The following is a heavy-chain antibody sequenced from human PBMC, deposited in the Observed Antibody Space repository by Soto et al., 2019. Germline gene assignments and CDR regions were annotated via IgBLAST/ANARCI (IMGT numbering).Heavy chain of an antibody. Sequence: GGSLRPSCAASGFTFRSHAMSWVRQPPGKGLEWVAAISGSGGSTYYADSVKGRVTISRDNSKNTLYLQMDSVRAEDTAVYYCAKVSGATTFYYYGMDVWGQGTTVTVSS. V-gene: IGHV3-23*01. J-gene: IGHJ6*02. CDR3: AKVSGATTFYYYGMDV. CDR2: ISGSGGST. D-gene: IGHD1-26*01. CDR1: GFTFRSHA.